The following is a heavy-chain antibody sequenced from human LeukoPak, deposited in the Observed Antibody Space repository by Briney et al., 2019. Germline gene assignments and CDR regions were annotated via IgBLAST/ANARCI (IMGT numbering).Heavy chain of an antibody. CDR3: ARDSGYCSGGSCYPEFDY. J-gene: IGHJ4*02. D-gene: IGHD2-15*01. Sequence: ASVKVSCKASGYTFTGYYMHWVRQAPGQGLEWMGWINPNSGGTNYAQKFQGRVTMTRDTSISTAYMELSRLRSDDTDVYYCARDSGYCSGGSCYPEFDYWGQGTLVTVSS. CDR2: INPNSGGT. CDR1: GYTFTGYY. V-gene: IGHV1-2*02.